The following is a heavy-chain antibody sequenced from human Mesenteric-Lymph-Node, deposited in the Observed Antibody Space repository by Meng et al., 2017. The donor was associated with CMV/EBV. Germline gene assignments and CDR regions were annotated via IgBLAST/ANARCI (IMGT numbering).Heavy chain of an antibody. Sequence: SETLSLTCTVSGGSISSGGYYWSWIRQHPGKGLEWIGYIYYSGSTYYNPSLKSRVTISVDTSKNQFSLKLSSVTAADTAVYYCARGGAYSYGYDYWGQGTLVTVSS. J-gene: IGHJ4*02. D-gene: IGHD5-18*01. CDR2: IYYSGST. V-gene: IGHV4-31*03. CDR1: GGSISSGGYY. CDR3: ARGGAYSYGYDY.